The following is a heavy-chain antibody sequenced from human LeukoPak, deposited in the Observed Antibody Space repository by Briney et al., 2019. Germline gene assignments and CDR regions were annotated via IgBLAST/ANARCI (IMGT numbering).Heavy chain of an antibody. J-gene: IGHJ6*03. V-gene: IGHV3-21*01. CDR1: GFTFSSYS. CDR2: ISSSSSYI. D-gene: IGHD3-3*01. CDR3: VRGSLASGVVVYYYYYLDV. Sequence: GGSLRLSCAASGFTFSSYSMNWVRQAPGKGLEWVSSISSSSSYIYYADSVKGRFTISRDNAKNSLYLQMNSLRAEDTAVYYCVRGSLASGVVVYYYYYLDVWGKGTTVTVSS.